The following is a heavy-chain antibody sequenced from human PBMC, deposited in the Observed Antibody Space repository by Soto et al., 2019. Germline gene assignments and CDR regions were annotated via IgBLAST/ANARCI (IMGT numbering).Heavy chain of an antibody. D-gene: IGHD2-15*01. V-gene: IGHV3-74*03. CDR3: VRDKPVVVPTTQAGFLDL. CDR1: GFTFSNYW. J-gene: IGHJ2*01. CDR2: ISGDGSTT. Sequence: EVQLVESGGGLVQPGGSLRLSCAASGFTFSNYWMFWVRQAPGKGLVWVSRISGDGSTTMYADSVEGRFAISRDNAKNTLILQMNSLRDEDTAVYYCVRDKPVVVPTTQAGFLDLWGRGTLVTVSS.